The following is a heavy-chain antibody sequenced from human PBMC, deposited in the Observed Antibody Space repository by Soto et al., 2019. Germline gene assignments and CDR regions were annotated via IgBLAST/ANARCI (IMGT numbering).Heavy chain of an antibody. J-gene: IGHJ6*02. Sequence: VQLVQSGAEVKKPGSSVKVFCKASGGTFSNYTISWVRQAPGQGLEWMGGIIPVFGTTDYEQKFQGRVTITADGSTSTAYMKLSSLRSADTAVYYCARSSPYIVVRKPTGNQDYYGMDVWGQGTTVTVSS. V-gene: IGHV1-69*01. CDR3: ARSSPYIVVRKPTGNQDYYGMDV. CDR2: IIPVFGTT. D-gene: IGHD2-2*01. CDR1: GGTFSNYT.